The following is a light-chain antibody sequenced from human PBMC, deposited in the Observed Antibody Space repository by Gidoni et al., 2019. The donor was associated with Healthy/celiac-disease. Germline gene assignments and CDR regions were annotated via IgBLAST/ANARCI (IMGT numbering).Light chain of an antibody. J-gene: IGKJ1*01. CDR3: QQYYSTPWT. Sequence: DIVLTQSPASLAVSLGERATINCKSSQSGLYSSNNKNYLAWYQQKPGQPPKLLIYWASTRESGVPDRFSGSGSGTDFTLTISSLQAEDVAVYYCQQYYSTPWTFGQGTKVEIK. CDR1: QSGLYSSNNKNY. V-gene: IGKV4-1*01. CDR2: WAS.